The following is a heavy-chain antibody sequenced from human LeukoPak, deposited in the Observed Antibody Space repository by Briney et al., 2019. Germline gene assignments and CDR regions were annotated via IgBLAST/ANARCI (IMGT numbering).Heavy chain of an antibody. V-gene: IGHV3-66*01. J-gene: IGHJ4*02. D-gene: IGHD2-15*01. CDR2: IYSGGST. Sequence: GGSLRLSCAASGFTVSTNFLTWVRQAPEKGLEWVSFIYSGGSTYYADSVKGRFTISRDNSKNTLYLQMNSLSAEDTAVYYCARYCSGGSCYDWGQGTLVTVSS. CDR1: GFTVSTNF. CDR3: ARYCSGGSCYD.